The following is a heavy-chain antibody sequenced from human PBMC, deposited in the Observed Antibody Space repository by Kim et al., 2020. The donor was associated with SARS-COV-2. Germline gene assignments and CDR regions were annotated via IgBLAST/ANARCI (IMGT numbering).Heavy chain of an antibody. Sequence: SETLSLTCTVSGGSISSSSYYWGWIRQPPGKGLEWIGSIYYSGSTYYNPSLKSRVTISVDTSKNQFSLKLSSVTAADTAVYYCARVGGCSGGSCHRRAFDIWGQGTMVTVSS. D-gene: IGHD2-15*01. J-gene: IGHJ3*02. CDR3: ARVGGCSGGSCHRRAFDI. CDR1: GGSISSSSYY. V-gene: IGHV4-39*07. CDR2: IYYSGST.